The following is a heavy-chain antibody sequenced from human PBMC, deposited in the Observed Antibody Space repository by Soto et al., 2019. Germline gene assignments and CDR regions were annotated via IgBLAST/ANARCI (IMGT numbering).Heavy chain of an antibody. J-gene: IGHJ4*02. CDR1: GGALISYY. Sequence: ETLSLTCTVSGGALISYYWSWIRQPPGKGLEWIGFIYYSGSTNYNPSLKSRVTISVDRSKNQFSLKLSSVTAADTAVYYCAAGGGLPRYYWGQGTLVTVSS. D-gene: IGHD5-12*01. CDR2: IYYSGST. V-gene: IGHV4-59*12. CDR3: AAGGGLPRYY.